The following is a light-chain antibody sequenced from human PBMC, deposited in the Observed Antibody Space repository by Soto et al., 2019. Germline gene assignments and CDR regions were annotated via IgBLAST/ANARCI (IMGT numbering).Light chain of an antibody. Sequence: QSALTQPPSASGSPGRSVTISCTGTSGDVGGYDYVSWFQQHPGKAPKLIIYEVTKRPSGVPDRFSASKSGNTASLTVSGLQAEDEADYYCSSFVAGNNYWVFGGGTKVTVL. CDR3: SSFVAGNNYWV. CDR2: EVT. V-gene: IGLV2-8*01. CDR1: SGDVGGYDY. J-gene: IGLJ3*02.